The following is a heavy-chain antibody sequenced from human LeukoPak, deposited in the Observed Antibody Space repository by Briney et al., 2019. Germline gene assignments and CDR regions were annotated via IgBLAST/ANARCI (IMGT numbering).Heavy chain of an antibody. D-gene: IGHD3-3*01. CDR2: IDARSGIT. J-gene: IGHJ3*02. Sequence: GGSLRLSCAASGFTFTIFGLNWVRQAPGKGPERVSYIDARSGITYYADSVQGRFTLSRDNARESVFLQMDSLRVDDTAVYYCARTYDFGRGPPGDAFDNWGPGTWVIVSS. CDR1: GFTFTIFG. V-gene: IGHV3-48*01. CDR3: ARTYDFGRGPPGDAFDN.